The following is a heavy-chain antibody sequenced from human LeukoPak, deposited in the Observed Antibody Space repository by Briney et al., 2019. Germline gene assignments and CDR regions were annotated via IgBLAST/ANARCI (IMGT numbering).Heavy chain of an antibody. Sequence: GGSLRLSCAASGFTFSSYSMNWVRQAPGKGLEWGLYISSSSSTIYYADSVKGRFTISRDNAKNSLYLQMNSLRAEDTAVYYCARESDIVVVVAATFRSYMDVWGKGTTVTVSS. V-gene: IGHV3-48*01. J-gene: IGHJ6*03. CDR1: GFTFSSYS. CDR2: ISSSSSTI. D-gene: IGHD2-15*01. CDR3: ARESDIVVVVAATFRSYMDV.